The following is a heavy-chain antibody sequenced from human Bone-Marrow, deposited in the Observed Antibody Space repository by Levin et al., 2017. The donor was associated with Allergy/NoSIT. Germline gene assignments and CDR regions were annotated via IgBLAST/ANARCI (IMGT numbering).Heavy chain of an antibody. CDR3: GLLFPVRPYYFDF. CDR1: EGSIIAYY. D-gene: IGHD3-10*02. Sequence: SETLSLTCTVTEGSIIAYYWTWIRQTPEKGLEWIGNIYYSGTTRYNPSLKSRVTMSVDTSQNQFFLNLTSVTAADTARYYCGLLFPVRPYYFDFWGQGLLVAVSS. J-gene: IGHJ4*02. CDR2: IYYSGTT. V-gene: IGHV4-59*03.